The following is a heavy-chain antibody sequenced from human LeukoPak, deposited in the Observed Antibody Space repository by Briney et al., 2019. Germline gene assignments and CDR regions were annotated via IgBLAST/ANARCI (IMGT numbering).Heavy chain of an antibody. Sequence: ASVKVSCKASGYTFTSYDINWVRQATGQGLEWMGWMNPNSGNTGYAQKFQGRVTITRNTSISTAYMELSSLRSEDTAVYYCARDPSSSWYSGDAFDIWGQGTMVTVSS. CDR1: GYTFTSYD. CDR2: MNPNSGNT. V-gene: IGHV1-8*03. J-gene: IGHJ3*02. D-gene: IGHD6-13*01. CDR3: ARDPSSSWYSGDAFDI.